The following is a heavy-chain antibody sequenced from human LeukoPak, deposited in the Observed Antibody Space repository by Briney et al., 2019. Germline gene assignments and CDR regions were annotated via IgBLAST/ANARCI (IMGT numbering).Heavy chain of an antibody. Sequence: GGSLRLSCAASGFTFSDYSMNRVRQAPGKGLDWDSFISSSSSTIYYADSVKGRFTISRDNAQNSVYLQMNSLRAEDTAVYYCARETRRGTNFDYWGQGTQVTVSS. CDR2: ISSSSSTI. CDR3: ARETRRGTNFDY. J-gene: IGHJ4*02. CDR1: GFTFSDYS. V-gene: IGHV3-48*01.